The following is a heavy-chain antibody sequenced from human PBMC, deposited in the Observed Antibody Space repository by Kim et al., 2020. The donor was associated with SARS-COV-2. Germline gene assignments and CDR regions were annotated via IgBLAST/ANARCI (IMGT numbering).Heavy chain of an antibody. V-gene: IGHV3-74*01. Sequence: GGSLRLSCEASGFTLSSYRIHWVRQVPGKGLVWVSRTNNDASSTTYADSVKGRFTIPRDNAKNTLYLQMNSLRAEDTAVYYCARVSVGYYYGMDVWGQGTPVTVSS. J-gene: IGHJ6*02. CDR3: ARVSVGYYYGMDV. CDR2: TNNDASST. D-gene: IGHD3-3*01. CDR1: GFTLSSYR.